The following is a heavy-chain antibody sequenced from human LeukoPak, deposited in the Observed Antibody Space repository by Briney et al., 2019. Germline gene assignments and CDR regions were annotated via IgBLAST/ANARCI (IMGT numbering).Heavy chain of an antibody. V-gene: IGHV3-11*01. J-gene: IGHJ4*02. CDR2: ISSSGSTI. Sequence: GGSLRLSCAASGFTFSDYYMGWIRQAPGKGLEWVSYISSSGSTIYYADSVKGRFTISRDNAKNSLYLQMNSLRAEDTAVYYCARDRAQETIDYWGQGTLVTVSS. CDR3: ARDRAQETIDY. CDR1: GFTFSDYY.